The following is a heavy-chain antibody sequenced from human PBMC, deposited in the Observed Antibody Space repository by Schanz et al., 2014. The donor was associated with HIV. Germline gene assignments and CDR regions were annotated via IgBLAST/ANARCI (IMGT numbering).Heavy chain of an antibody. Sequence: QGKRKEWGAGWLKPSESLGLTCVVKGGKKSGYTWSWIRQSPGKGLEWIGETTPYGSTNYPPTLNSRVTITVATSKHHGSVKTDSVTAADTAWGWGTRTMNRGSSTSYIWYGDYWAQGTLGNVS. CDR1: GGKKSGYT. V-gene: IGHV4-34*06. J-gene: IGHJ4*02. CDR2: TTPYGST. CDR3: TRTMNRGSSTSYIWYGDY. D-gene: IGHD1-1*01.